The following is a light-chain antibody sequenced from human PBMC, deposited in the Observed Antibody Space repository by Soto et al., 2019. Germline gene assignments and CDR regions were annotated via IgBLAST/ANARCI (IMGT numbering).Light chain of an antibody. Sequence: EIVLTQSPGTLSLSPGERATLSCRASQSVSSNHLAWYQQKPGQAPRLLIYGASSRATGIPYRFSGSGSGTDVTLTINRLEPEDFAVYYCQQYGSSPAFGGGTKVEIK. CDR2: GAS. V-gene: IGKV3-20*01. CDR1: QSVSSNH. CDR3: QQYGSSPA. J-gene: IGKJ4*01.